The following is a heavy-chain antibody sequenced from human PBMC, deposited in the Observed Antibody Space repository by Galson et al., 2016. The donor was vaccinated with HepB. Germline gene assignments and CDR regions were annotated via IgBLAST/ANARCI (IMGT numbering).Heavy chain of an antibody. J-gene: IGHJ4*02. D-gene: IGHD6-19*01. CDR1: GFTFSSYA. Sequence: SLRLSCAASGFTFSSYAITWVRQAPGKGLEWVVAISGAGGSTSCADSVKGRLTVSRDNSLNMVYLQMDNLRVDDTGVYYCARTPPREQWLVHPFEFWGQGALVIVSS. V-gene: IGHV3-23*01. CDR3: ARTPPREQWLVHPFEF. CDR2: ISGAGGST.